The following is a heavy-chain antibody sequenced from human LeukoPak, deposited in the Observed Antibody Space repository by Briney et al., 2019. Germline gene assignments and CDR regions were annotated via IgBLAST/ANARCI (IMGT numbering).Heavy chain of an antibody. V-gene: IGHV4-39*01. CDR1: GGAISSSSYY. CDR3: ASLNSSSCHFDY. Sequence: PSETLSLTCTVSGGAISSSSYYWGWIRQPPGKGLEWIGSIHYSGSTYYNPSLKSRVTISVDTSRNKFSLKLSSVTAADTAVYYCASLNSSSCHFDYWGQGTLVTVSS. D-gene: IGHD6-13*01. CDR2: IHYSGST. J-gene: IGHJ4*02.